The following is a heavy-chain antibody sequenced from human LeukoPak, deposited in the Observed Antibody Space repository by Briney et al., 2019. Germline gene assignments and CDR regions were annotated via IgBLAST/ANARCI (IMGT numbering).Heavy chain of an antibody. CDR3: ARAGMSIAARPAKYLDY. V-gene: IGHV1-18*01. Sequence: ASVKVSCKASGYTFTSYGISWVRQAPGQGLEWMGWISAYNGNTNYAQKLQGRVTMTTDTSTSTAYMELRSLRSDDTVVYYCARAGMSIAARPAKYLDYWGQGTLVTVSS. D-gene: IGHD6-6*01. CDR2: ISAYNGNT. J-gene: IGHJ4*02. CDR1: GYTFTSYG.